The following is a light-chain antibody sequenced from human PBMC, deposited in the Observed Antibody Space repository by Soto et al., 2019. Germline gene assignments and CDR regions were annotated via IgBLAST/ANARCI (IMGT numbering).Light chain of an antibody. CDR1: QSVSTN. CDR2: GAS. V-gene: IGKV3-15*01. J-gene: IGKJ2*01. CDR3: HQYDDGPYT. Sequence: VMTQSPAILSVSPGXRATLSCRASQSVSTNVAWYQQIPGQTPRLLIYGASTRATGIPVRFSGSGSGTEFTLTISSLQSEDFAVYYCHQYDDGPYTFGQGTKVDIK.